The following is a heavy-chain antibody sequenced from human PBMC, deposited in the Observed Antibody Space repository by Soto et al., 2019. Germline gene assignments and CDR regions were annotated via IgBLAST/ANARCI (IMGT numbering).Heavy chain of an antibody. Sequence: QVQLVQSGAEVKKPGSSVKVSCKASGGTFSSYTISWVRQAPGQGLEWMGRIIPILGIANYAQKFQGRVTITADKATSTAYMELSSLRSEDTAVYYCAMGGGYDDWFDPWGQGTLVTVSS. J-gene: IGHJ5*02. CDR3: AMGGGYDDWFDP. CDR1: GGTFSSYT. D-gene: IGHD5-12*01. V-gene: IGHV1-69*02. CDR2: IIPILGIA.